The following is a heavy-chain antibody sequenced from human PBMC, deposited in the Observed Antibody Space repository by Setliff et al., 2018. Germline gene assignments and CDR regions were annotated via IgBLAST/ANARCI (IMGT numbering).Heavy chain of an antibody. CDR1: GGSFSNYY. V-gene: IGHV4-34*01. CDR3: ARGRNVAARLLDS. J-gene: IGHJ4*02. D-gene: IGHD6-6*01. CDR2: INHSGST. Sequence: SETLSLTCVVYGGSFSNYYWSWIRQPPGKGLEWIGEINHSGSTNYNPSLKSRVTISVDTSKNQVSLKVNSVTAADTAVYYCARGRNVAARLLDSWGQGTLVTVSS.